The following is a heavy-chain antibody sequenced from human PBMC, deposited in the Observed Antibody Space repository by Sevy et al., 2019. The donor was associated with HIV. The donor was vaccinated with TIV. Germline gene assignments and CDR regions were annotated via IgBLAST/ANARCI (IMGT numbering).Heavy chain of an antibody. CDR1: EFIFTNAG. CDR2: IKSKTNGGTT. CDR3: TTDLEYQLERYYFNY. J-gene: IGHJ4*02. D-gene: IGHD2-2*01. Sequence: GGSLRLSCAASEFIFTNAGMSWVRQAPGKGLEWVARIKSKTNGGTTDYAAPVEGRFTISRDDSKKTLYLQMNSLKTEDTAVYYCTTDLEYQLERYYFNYWGQGTLVTVSS. V-gene: IGHV3-15*01.